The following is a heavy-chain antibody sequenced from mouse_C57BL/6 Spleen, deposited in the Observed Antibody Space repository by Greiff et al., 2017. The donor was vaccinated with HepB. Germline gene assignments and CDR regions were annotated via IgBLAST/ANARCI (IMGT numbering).Heavy chain of an antibody. Sequence: EVKLMESGPGMVKPSQSLSLTCTVTGYSITSGYDWHWIRHFPGNKLEWMGFISYSGSTNYNPSLKSRISITHDTSKNHFFLKLNSVTTEDTATYYCARGSSGGFAYWGQGTLVTVSA. V-gene: IGHV3-1*01. CDR2: ISYSGST. CDR1: GYSITSGYD. D-gene: IGHD3-2*02. J-gene: IGHJ3*01. CDR3: ARGSSGGFAY.